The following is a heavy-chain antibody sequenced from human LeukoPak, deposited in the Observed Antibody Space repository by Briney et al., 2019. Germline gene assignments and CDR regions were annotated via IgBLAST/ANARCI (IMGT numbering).Heavy chain of an antibody. V-gene: IGHV3-21*01. CDR3: ARQYYGSGSYSEY. CDR1: GFTFSSYS. Sequence: GGSLRLSCAAPGFTFSSYSMNWVRQAPGKGLEWVSSISSSSSYIYYADSVKGRFTISRDNAKNSLYLQMNSLGAEDTAVYYCARQYYGSGSYSEYWGQGTLVTVSS. CDR2: ISSSSSYI. D-gene: IGHD3-10*01. J-gene: IGHJ4*02.